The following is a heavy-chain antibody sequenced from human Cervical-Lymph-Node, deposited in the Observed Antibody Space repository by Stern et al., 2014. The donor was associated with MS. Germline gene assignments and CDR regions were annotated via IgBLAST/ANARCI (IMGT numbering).Heavy chain of an antibody. Sequence: EVQLVESGGGLVHPGGSLRLSCAASGFSFSSNAMHWVRQAPGTGLEFVSAISSNGSRTYYASSVEVRFTISRDNSKNTLYLQMGSLRTDDMAVYYCARGGVGAITWGQGTLVTVSS. V-gene: IGHV3-64*01. CDR3: ARGGVGAIT. CDR1: GFSFSSNA. J-gene: IGHJ4*02. D-gene: IGHD1-26*01. CDR2: ISSNGSRT.